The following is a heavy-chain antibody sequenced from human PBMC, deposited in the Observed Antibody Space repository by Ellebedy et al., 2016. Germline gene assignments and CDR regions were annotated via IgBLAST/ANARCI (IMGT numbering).Heavy chain of an antibody. Sequence: GGSLRLSCAASGFIFNDYSMSWVRQAPGKGLEWVSSISSGSSFIYYADSVKGRFTISRDNARNSLYLQMDSLRAEDTAVYYCATIYGHLPDLPENWGQGTQVTVSS. D-gene: IGHD4-17*01. J-gene: IGHJ4*02. CDR1: GFIFNDYS. CDR2: ISSGSSFI. V-gene: IGHV3-21*01. CDR3: ATIYGHLPDLPEN.